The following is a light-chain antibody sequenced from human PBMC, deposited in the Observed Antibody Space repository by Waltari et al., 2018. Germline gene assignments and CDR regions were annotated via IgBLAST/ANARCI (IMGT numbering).Light chain of an antibody. CDR3: LQYSSSPWT. Sequence: DIQMTQSPSSLSESVGDTVTITCRASQSISSWLAWYQQKPGKAPKLLIYKASSLQSGVPSSFSGSGSGTDFTLTISSLQPEDFATYYCLQYSSSPWTFGQGTKVEIK. J-gene: IGKJ1*01. CDR1: QSISSW. CDR2: KAS. V-gene: IGKV1-12*02.